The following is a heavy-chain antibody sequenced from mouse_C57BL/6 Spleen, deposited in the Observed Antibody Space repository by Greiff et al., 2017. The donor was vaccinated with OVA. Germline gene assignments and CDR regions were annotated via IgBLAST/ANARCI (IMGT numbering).Heavy chain of an antibody. CDR3: ERVVVAGGYAMDY. CDR2: INPSTGGT. J-gene: IGHJ4*01. V-gene: IGHV1-42*01. CDR1: GYSFTGYY. D-gene: IGHD1-1*01. Sequence: VQLQQSGPELVKPGASVKISCKASGYSFTGYYMNWVKQSPEKSLEWIGEINPSTGGTTYNQKFKAKATLTVDKSSSTAYMQLKSLTSEDSAVYDGERVVVAGGYAMDYWGQGTSVTVSS.